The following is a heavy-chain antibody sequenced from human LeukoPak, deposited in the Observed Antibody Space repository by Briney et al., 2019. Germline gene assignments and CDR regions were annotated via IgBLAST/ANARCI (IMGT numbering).Heavy chain of an antibody. D-gene: IGHD4-17*01. CDR2: ISAYNGNT. CDR1: GYTFTSYG. Sequence: ASVKVSCKASGYTFTSYGISWVRQAPGQGLECMGWISAYNGNTIYAQKLQGRVTMTTDTSTSTAYMELRSLRSDDTAVYYCARLSITVTTQVYYYYGMDVWGQGTTVTVSS. J-gene: IGHJ6*02. V-gene: IGHV1-18*01. CDR3: ARLSITVTTQVYYYYGMDV.